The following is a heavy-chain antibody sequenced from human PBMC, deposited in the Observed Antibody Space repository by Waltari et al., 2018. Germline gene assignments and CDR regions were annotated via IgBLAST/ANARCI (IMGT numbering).Heavy chain of an antibody. J-gene: IGHJ3*01. CDR3: ARFGDAFDV. CDR1: GFTFSTYG. Sequence: QVQLVESGGGVVQPGGSLRLSCSASGFTFSTYGMHWVGQGAGKGREWVSFIRSDGTNKYVADSVKGRFTISRDNSKNTLSLQMNSLRPEDTAVYYCARFGDAFDVWGQGTMVTVSS. D-gene: IGHD3-10*01. CDR2: IRSDGTNK. V-gene: IGHV3-30*02.